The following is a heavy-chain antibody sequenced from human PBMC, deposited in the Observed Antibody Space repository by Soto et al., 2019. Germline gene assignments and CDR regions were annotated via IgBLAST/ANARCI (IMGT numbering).Heavy chain of an antibody. CDR3: ARARLRGEYSASKYAFDI. CDR1: GGSFSGYY. Sequence: SETLSLTCAVYGGSFSGYYWSWIRQPPGKGLEWIGEINHSGSTNYNPSLKSRVTISVDTSKNQFPLKLSSVTAADTAVYYCARARLRGEYSASKYAFDIAGKGTM. J-gene: IGHJ3*02. CDR2: INHSGST. V-gene: IGHV4-34*01. D-gene: IGHD5-12*01.